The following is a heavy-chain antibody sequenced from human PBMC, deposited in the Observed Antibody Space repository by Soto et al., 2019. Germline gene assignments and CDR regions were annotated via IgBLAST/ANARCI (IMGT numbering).Heavy chain of an antibody. CDR3: ARYCSGGSCFYYYYYGMDV. J-gene: IGHJ6*02. CDR1: GGTFSSYA. V-gene: IGHV1-69*06. D-gene: IGHD2-15*01. CDR2: IIPIFGTA. Sequence: SVKVSCKASGGTFSSYAISWVRQAPGQGLEWMGGIIPIFGTANYAQKFQGRVTITADKSTSTAYMELSSLRSEDTAVYYCARYCSGGSCFYYYYYGMDVWGQGTTVTVSS.